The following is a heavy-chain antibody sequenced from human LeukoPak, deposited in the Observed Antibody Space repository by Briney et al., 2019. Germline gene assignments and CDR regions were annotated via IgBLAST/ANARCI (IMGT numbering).Heavy chain of an antibody. CDR2: ISSSSSYI. D-gene: IGHD1-1*01. V-gene: IGHV3-21*01. J-gene: IGHJ4*02. Sequence: SCKVSGDTLTELSTHWVRQAPGKGLEWVSSISSSSSYIYYADSVKGRFTISRDNAKNSLYLQMNSLRAEDTAVYYCARVGLDVEVDYWGQGTLVTVSS. CDR3: ARVGLDVEVDY. CDR1: GDTLTELS.